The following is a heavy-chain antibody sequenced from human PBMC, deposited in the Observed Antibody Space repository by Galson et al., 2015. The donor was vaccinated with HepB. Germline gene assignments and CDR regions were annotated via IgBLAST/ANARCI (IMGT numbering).Heavy chain of an antibody. Sequence: SLRLSCAASGFTFSGSAIHWVRQAPGKGLEWVSSISSDSSYIYYADSVRGRFTISRDNAKNSLYLQMNSLRVEDTAIYYCARDPPLGAPFDYWGQGTLVTVSS. J-gene: IGHJ4*02. V-gene: IGHV3-21*01. CDR3: ARDPPLGAPFDY. CDR1: GFTFSGSA. CDR2: ISSDSSYI. D-gene: IGHD7-27*01.